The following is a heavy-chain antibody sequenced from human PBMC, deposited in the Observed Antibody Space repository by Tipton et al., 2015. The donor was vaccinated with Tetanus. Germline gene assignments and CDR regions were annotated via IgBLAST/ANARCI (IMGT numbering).Heavy chain of an antibody. CDR3: AREGAPRAFDI. J-gene: IGHJ3*02. CDR2: IYYTGST. CDR1: GDSVSGYY. V-gene: IGHV4-31*03. Sequence: TLSLTCTVSGDSVSGYYWSWIRQHPANGLEWIGFIYYTGSTFYNPSLKSRVTISVDTSKNQFSLKLNSVTAADTAVYYCAREGAPRAFDIWGQGTMVTVSS.